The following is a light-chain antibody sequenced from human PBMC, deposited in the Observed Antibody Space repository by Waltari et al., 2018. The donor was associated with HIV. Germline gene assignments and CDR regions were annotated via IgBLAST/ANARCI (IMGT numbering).Light chain of an antibody. CDR1: QSVRSN. CDR2: GAS. J-gene: IGKJ2*01. Sequence: EIVMTQSPATLSVSPGERATLSCRASQSVRSNFAWYQQKPGQAPRLRIYGASTRATGTPARFSGSGSGTEFTLTISGLQSEDLAVYFGQQYSNWPPNTFGQGTKLEIK. CDR3: QQYSNWPPNT. V-gene: IGKV3-15*01.